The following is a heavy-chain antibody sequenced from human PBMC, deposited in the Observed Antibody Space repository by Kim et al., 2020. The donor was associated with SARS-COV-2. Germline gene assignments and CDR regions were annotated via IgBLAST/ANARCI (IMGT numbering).Heavy chain of an antibody. Sequence: SETLSLTCTVSGGSVSSGSYYWSWIRQPPGKGLEWIGYIYYSGSTNYNPSLKSRVTISVDTSKNQFSLKLSSVTAADTAVYYCGRATHGVWGSYRYDLYYFDYWGQGTLVTVSS. CDR2: IYYSGST. CDR3: GRATHGVWGSYRYDLYYFDY. CDR1: GGSVSSGSYY. J-gene: IGHJ4*02. D-gene: IGHD3-16*02. V-gene: IGHV4-61*01.